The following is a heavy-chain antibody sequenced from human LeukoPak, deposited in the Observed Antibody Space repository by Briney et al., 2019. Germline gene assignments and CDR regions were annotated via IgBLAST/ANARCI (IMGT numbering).Heavy chain of an antibody. CDR2: ISGSDGST. D-gene: IGHD1-26*01. V-gene: IGHV3-23*01. Sequence: PGGSLRLSCAASGFTFRNYAMGWVRQAPGKGLEWVTSISGSDGSTYYADSVKGRITLSRDNFKNTVDLQMNSLSAEDTAIYYCAKKYSGSYLSDFDSWGQGTLVTVSS. CDR1: GFTFRNYA. CDR3: AKKYSGSYLSDFDS. J-gene: IGHJ4*02.